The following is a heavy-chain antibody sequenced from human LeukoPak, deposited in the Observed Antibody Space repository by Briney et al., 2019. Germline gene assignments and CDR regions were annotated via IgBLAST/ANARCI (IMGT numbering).Heavy chain of an antibody. Sequence: SETLSLTCTVSAYSISSGYYWSWIRQPAGKGLEWIGHIYTSGSTNYNPSLKSRVTISIDTSKNQFSLKLSSLTAADTAVYYCARSVGGCSSTSCLNWFDPWSQGTLVTVSS. CDR1: AYSISSGYY. V-gene: IGHV4-61*09. CDR2: IYTSGST. D-gene: IGHD2-2*01. J-gene: IGHJ5*02. CDR3: ARSVGGCSSTSCLNWFDP.